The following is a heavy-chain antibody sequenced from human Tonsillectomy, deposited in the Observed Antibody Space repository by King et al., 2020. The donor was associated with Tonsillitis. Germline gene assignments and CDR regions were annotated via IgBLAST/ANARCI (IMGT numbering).Heavy chain of an antibody. CDR1: GYSFSTYW. CDR3: ARLEGDTYSGVDY. D-gene: IGHD2-21*01. J-gene: IGHJ4*02. Sequence: VQLVESGAEVKKPGESLKISCKGSGYSFSTYWIGWVRQMPGKGLEWMGIIKPSDSDTRYSPSFHVHVPISADNSISTAYLQWSSLKASDTAMYYCARLEGDTYSGVDYWGQGTLVTVSS. V-gene: IGHV5-51*01. CDR2: IKPSDSDT.